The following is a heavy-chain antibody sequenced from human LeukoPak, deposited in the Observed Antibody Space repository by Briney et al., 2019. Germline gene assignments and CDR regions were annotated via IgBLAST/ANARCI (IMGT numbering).Heavy chain of an antibody. CDR3: ARDRLSSGWYRGAFDI. Sequence: SETLSLTCAIHGGSLTDYFWTWIRQPPGKGLEWIGYIYYSGSTNYNPSLKSRVTISVDTSKNQFSLKLSSVTAADTAVYYCARDRLSSGWYRGAFDIWGQGTMVTVSS. CDR2: IYYSGST. CDR1: GGSLTDYF. V-gene: IGHV4-59*01. J-gene: IGHJ3*02. D-gene: IGHD6-19*01.